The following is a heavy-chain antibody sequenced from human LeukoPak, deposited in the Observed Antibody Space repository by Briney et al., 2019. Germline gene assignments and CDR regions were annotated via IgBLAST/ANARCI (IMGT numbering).Heavy chain of an antibody. CDR1: GRSINRCGYY. D-gene: IGHD3-16*01. CDR2: IYYSGSI. V-gene: IGHV4-39*02. J-gene: IGHJ4*02. Sequence: PSETLSLTCTVSGRSINRCGYYWGWIRQPPGKGLEWIGSIYYSGSIYYNPSLKSRVSISVDTSNNHFSLKLTSVTATDTAVYYCARVGPRTGGGDYWGQGTLVTVSS. CDR3: ARVGPRTGGGDY.